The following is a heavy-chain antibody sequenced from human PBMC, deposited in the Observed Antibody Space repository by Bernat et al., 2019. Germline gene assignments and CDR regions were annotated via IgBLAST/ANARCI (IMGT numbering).Heavy chain of an antibody. CDR3: ARDVGCSSWDDYLNCYCYGEDF. V-gene: IGHV1-3*01. CDR1: GYTFTSYA. Sequence: QVQLVQSGAEVKKPGASVKVSCKASGYTFTSYAMHWVRQAPGQRLEWMGWINAGNGNTKYSQKFQGRVTITRDTSASTAYMELSSLRSEDTAVYYCARDVGCSSWDDYLNCYCYGEDFWGQGTTVTVSS. J-gene: IGHJ6*02. D-gene: IGHD6-13*01. CDR2: INAGNGNT.